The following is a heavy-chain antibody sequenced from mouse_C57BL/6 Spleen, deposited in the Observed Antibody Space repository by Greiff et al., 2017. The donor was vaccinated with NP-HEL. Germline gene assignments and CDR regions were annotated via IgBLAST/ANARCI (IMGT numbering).Heavy chain of an antibody. CDR3: ARDVVAPY. V-gene: IGHV1-64*01. J-gene: IGHJ3*01. CDR1: GYTFTSYW. D-gene: IGHD1-1*01. CDR2: IHPNSGST. Sequence: VQLQESGAELVKPGASVKLSCKASGYTFTSYWMHWVKQRPGQGLEWIGMIHPNSGSTNYNEKFKSKATLTVDKSSSTAYMQLSSLTSEDSAVYYCARDVVAPYWGQGTLVTVSA.